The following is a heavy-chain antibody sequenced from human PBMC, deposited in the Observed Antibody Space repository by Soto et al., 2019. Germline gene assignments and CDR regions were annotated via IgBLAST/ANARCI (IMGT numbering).Heavy chain of an antibody. CDR3: ARDYRAYCGGDCFMFGY. CDR2: ISYDGSNK. Sequence: QVQLVESGGGVVQPGRSLRLSCAASGFTFSSYAMHWVRQAPGKGLEWVADISYDGSNKYYADSVKGRFTISRDNSKNTLYLQMNSLRAEDTAVYYCARDYRAYCGGDCFMFGYWGQGTLVTVSS. V-gene: IGHV3-30-3*01. J-gene: IGHJ4*02. D-gene: IGHD2-21*02. CDR1: GFTFSSYA.